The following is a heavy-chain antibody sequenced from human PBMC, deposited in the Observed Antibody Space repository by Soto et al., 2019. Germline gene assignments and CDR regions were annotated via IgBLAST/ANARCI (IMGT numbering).Heavy chain of an antibody. Sequence: GASVKVSCKASGYTFTGYYMHWVRQAPGQGLEWMGWINPNSGGTNYAQKFQGWVTMTRDTSISTAYMELSRLRSDDTAVYYCARDQRYYYDSSGHYYYGMDVWGQGTTVTVSS. D-gene: IGHD3-22*01. V-gene: IGHV1-2*04. CDR2: INPNSGGT. J-gene: IGHJ6*02. CDR1: GYTFTGYY. CDR3: ARDQRYYYDSSGHYYYGMDV.